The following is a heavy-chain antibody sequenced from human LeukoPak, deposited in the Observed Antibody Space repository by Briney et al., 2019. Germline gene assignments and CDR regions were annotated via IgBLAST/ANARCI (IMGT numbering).Heavy chain of an antibody. CDR3: AREAGYSYGYDY. Sequence: SETLSLTCTVSGGSVSSGSYYRSWIRQPPGKGLEWIGYIYYSGSTNYNPSLKSRVTISVDTSKNQFPLKLSSVTAADTAVYYCAREAGYSYGYDYWGQGTLVTVSS. D-gene: IGHD5-18*01. V-gene: IGHV4-61*01. CDR2: IYYSGST. J-gene: IGHJ4*02. CDR1: GGSVSSGSYY.